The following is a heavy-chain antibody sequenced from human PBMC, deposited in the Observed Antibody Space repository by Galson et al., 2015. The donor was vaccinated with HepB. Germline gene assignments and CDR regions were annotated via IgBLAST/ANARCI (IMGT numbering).Heavy chain of an antibody. J-gene: IGHJ4*02. V-gene: IGHV3-74*01. D-gene: IGHD6-25*01. CDR2: INPDGSET. Sequence: LRLSCAASGFTFSSQWMHWVRQVPGKGLVWVALINPDGSETNYADSVKGRFTISRDNSRNTLLLQMNSLRAEDTAVYYCATSLRDPAGGGWGQGTLVTVSS. CDR3: ATSLRDPAGGG. CDR1: GFTFSSQW.